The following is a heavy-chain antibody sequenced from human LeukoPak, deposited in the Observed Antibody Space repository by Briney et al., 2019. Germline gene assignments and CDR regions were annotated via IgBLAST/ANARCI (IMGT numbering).Heavy chain of an antibody. Sequence: SETLSLTCAVYGGSFSGYYWSWIRQPPGKGLEWIGEINHSGSTNYNPSLKSRVPISVDTSKNQFSLKLSSVTAADTAVYYCARGKYYDFWSGYYLLEYCGQGTLVTVSS. D-gene: IGHD3-3*01. CDR1: GGSFSGYY. CDR2: INHSGST. V-gene: IGHV4-34*01. CDR3: ARGKYYDFWSGYYLLEY. J-gene: IGHJ4*02.